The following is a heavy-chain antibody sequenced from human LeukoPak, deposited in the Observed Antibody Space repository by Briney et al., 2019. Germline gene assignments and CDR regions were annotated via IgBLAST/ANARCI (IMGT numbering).Heavy chain of an antibody. CDR1: GASISSYY. V-gene: IGHV4-59*08. J-gene: IGHJ4*02. Sequence: SETLSLTCTVSGASISSYYWSWIRQPPGKGLEWIGYIYYSGSTKYNPSLKSRVTISVDTSKNQFSLKLSSVTAADTAVYYCARHGRYFDWFHFDYWGQGTLVTVSS. D-gene: IGHD3-9*01. CDR3: ARHGRYFDWFHFDY. CDR2: IYYSGST.